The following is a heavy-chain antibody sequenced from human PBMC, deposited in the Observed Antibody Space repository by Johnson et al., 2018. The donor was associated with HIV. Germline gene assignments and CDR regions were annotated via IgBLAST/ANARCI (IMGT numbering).Heavy chain of an antibody. CDR3: AREMYDPFSSSWAFDI. J-gene: IGHJ3*02. V-gene: IGHV3-33*08. CDR1: GFTFSSYG. CDR2: IRNDGSNK. Sequence: QVQLVESGGGVVQPGRSLRLSCAASGFTFSSYGMHWVRQAPGKGLEWVAFIRNDGSNKHFVESVKGRFTISRDNSKNTLYLPMNSLRAEDTAVYYCAREMYDPFSSSWAFDIWGQGTMVTVSS. D-gene: IGHD6-13*01.